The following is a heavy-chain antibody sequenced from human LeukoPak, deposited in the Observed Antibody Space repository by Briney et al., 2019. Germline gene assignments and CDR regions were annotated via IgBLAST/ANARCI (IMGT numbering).Heavy chain of an antibody. CDR1: GFTVSSNY. Sequence: GGSLRLSCAASGFTVSSNYMSWVRQAPGKGLEWVSVIYADGSTYYADSVKGRFTISRDNSRNTLYLQMNSLRAEDTAVYYCAAPGDWNDVPYWGQGTLVTVSS. D-gene: IGHD1-1*01. V-gene: IGHV3-53*01. CDR3: AAPGDWNDVPY. CDR2: IYADGST. J-gene: IGHJ4*02.